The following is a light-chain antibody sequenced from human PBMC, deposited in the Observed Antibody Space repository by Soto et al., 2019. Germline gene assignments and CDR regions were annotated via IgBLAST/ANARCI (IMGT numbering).Light chain of an antibody. CDR1: QSVRNNY. CDR3: QRYGSSPPHT. CDR2: GAS. V-gene: IGKV3-20*01. Sequence: EIVLTQSPCTLSLSPGEGATLSCRASQSVRNNYLAWYQQKPGQAPRLLISGASSSATGVPDRFSGSGSGTDFTLTISRLESEDFAVDYCQRYGSSPPHTFGQGTRLEIK. J-gene: IGKJ2*01.